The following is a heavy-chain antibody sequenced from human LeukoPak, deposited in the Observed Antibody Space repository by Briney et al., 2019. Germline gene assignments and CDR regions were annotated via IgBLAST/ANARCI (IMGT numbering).Heavy chain of an antibody. Sequence: GGSLRLSLSASGFISNTYIMSCVRQTPGEGPWCVLCVGGVGRHTYYAYAVKGRFTLSRDNSKNTLFLQMNSLRVEDTAVYYCAKGISVDGYNFGRGADYWGQGSLVTVSS. V-gene: IGHV3-23*01. CDR1: GFISNTYI. CDR3: AKGISVDGYNFGRGADY. J-gene: IGHJ4*02. D-gene: IGHD5-24*01. CDR2: VGGVGRHT.